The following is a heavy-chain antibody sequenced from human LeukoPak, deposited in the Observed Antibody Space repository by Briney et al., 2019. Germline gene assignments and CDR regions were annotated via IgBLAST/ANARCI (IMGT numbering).Heavy chain of an antibody. Sequence: PGGSLRLSCAASGFTFSSYWMSWVRQAPGKGLEWVANIKQDGSEKYYVDSVKGRFTISRDNAKNSLYLQMNSLRAEDTAIYYCTREPMATGGGDFDYWGQGTLVTVSS. CDR3: TREPMATGGGDFDY. CDR2: IKQDGSEK. J-gene: IGHJ4*02. D-gene: IGHD5-24*01. CDR1: GFTFSSYW. V-gene: IGHV3-7*03.